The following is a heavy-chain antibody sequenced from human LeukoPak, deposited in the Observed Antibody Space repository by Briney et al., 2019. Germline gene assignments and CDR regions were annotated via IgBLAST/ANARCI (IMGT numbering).Heavy chain of an antibody. J-gene: IGHJ2*01. Sequence: GESLKISCKGSGYSFTSYWIGWVRQMPGKGLEWMGIIYPGDSDTRYSPSFQGQVTISADKSISTAYLQWSSLKASDTAMYYCARKGIAAAMNWYFDLWGRGTLVTVSS. CDR2: IYPGDSDT. CDR3: ARKGIAAAMNWYFDL. V-gene: IGHV5-51*01. D-gene: IGHD6-13*01. CDR1: GYSFTSYW.